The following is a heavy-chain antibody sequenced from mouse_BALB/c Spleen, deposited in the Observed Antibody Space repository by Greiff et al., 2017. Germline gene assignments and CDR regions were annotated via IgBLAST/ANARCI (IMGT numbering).Heavy chain of an antibody. J-gene: IGHJ3*01. CDR3: TRSDYGNYPWFAY. CDR2: INPSNGGT. Sequence: QVQLQQPGAELVKPGASVKLSCKASGYTFTSYYMYWVKQRPGQGLEWIWGINPSNGGTNFNEKFKSKATLTVDKSSSTAYMQLSSLTSEDSAVYYCTRSDYGNYPWFAYWGQGTLVTVSA. V-gene: IGHV1S81*02. D-gene: IGHD2-1*01. CDR1: GYTFTSYY.